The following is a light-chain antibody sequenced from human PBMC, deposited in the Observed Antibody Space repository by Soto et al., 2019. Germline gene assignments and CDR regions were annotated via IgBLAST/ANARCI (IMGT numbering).Light chain of an antibody. V-gene: IGKV1-33*01. CDR1: QSISSY. J-gene: IGKJ1*01. Sequence: DIQMTQSPSSLSASVGDRVTITCRASQSISSYLNWYQQKPGKAPKLLIYKASSLESGVPSRFSGSGSGTEFTLTISSLQPEDIATYYCQQYDNLPRTFGQGTKVDIK. CDR3: QQYDNLPRT. CDR2: KAS.